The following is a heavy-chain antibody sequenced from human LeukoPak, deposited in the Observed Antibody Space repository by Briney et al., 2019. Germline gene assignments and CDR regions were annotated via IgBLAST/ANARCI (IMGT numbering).Heavy chain of an antibody. Sequence: SETLSLTCSVSGGSITGYYWSWIRQPPGKGLEWIGYIYYSGSTNYNPSLKSRVTISVDTSKNQFSLKLSSVTAADTAVYYCATNYGGNSFAFDIWGQGTMVTVSS. CDR1: GGSITGYY. CDR3: ATNYGGNSFAFDI. V-gene: IGHV4-59*08. J-gene: IGHJ3*02. CDR2: IYYSGST. D-gene: IGHD4-23*01.